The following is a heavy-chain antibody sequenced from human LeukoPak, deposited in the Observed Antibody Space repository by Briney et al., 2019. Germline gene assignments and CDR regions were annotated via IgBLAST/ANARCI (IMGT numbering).Heavy chain of an antibody. CDR1: GFTLSSYW. Sequence: GGFLRLSCGASGFTLSSYWMHWVRQAPGKGLEWVSAISGSGGSTYYADSVKGRFTISRDNSKNTLYLQMNSQRAEDTAVYYCAKVRVSIAVALKPDFDYWGQGTLVTVSS. CDR2: ISGSGGST. CDR3: AKVRVSIAVALKPDFDY. D-gene: IGHD6-19*01. V-gene: IGHV3-23*01. J-gene: IGHJ4*02.